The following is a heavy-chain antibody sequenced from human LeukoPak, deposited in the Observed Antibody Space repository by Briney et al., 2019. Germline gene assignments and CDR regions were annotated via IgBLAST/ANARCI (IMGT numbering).Heavy chain of an antibody. CDR2: IYTSGST. CDR3: ARHTLPYQPFDY. V-gene: IGHV4-4*09. D-gene: IGHD2-2*01. Sequence: SETLSLTCIVSGGSISSYYWSWIRQPPGKGLEWIGYIYTSGSTNYNPSLKSRVTISVDTSKNQFSLKLTSVTAADTAVYYCARHTLPYQPFDYWGQGTLVTVSS. CDR1: GGSISSYY. J-gene: IGHJ4*02.